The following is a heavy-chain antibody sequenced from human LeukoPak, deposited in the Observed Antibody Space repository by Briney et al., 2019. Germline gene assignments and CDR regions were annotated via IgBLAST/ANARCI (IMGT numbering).Heavy chain of an antibody. J-gene: IGHJ6*02. Sequence: GGSLRLSCAASGFTFSSYGMHWVRQAPGKGLEWVAVIRYDGSNKYYADSVKGRFTISRDNSKNTLYLQMNSLRAEDTAVYYCARDVRYCSGGSCHNYYYYGMDVWSQGTTVTVSS. V-gene: IGHV3-33*01. D-gene: IGHD2-15*01. CDR3: ARDVRYCSGGSCHNYYYYGMDV. CDR2: IRYDGSNK. CDR1: GFTFSSYG.